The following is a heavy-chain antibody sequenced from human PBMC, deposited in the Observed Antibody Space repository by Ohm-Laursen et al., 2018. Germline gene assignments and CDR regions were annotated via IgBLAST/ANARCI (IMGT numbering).Heavy chain of an antibody. CDR2: IYSGDST. Sequence: SLRLSCSASGFTFSSYEMIWVRQAPGKGLELVSVIYSGDSTYYADSVKGRFAISRDNSKNTLYLQMNSLRAEDTAVYYCARDLQVHGILGYYYGMDVWGQGTTVTVSS. CDR1: GFTFSSYE. D-gene: IGHD3-9*01. CDR3: ARDLQVHGILGYYYGMDV. V-gene: IGHV3-53*01. J-gene: IGHJ6*02.